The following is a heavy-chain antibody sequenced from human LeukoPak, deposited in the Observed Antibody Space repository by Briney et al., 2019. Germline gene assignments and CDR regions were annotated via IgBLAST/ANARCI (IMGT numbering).Heavy chain of an antibody. J-gene: IGHJ5*02. CDR1: GASISSSPLY. CDR2: ISYSGNT. CDR3: ASRALACCNGANCLNWFDP. Sequence: SETLSLTCTVSGASISSSPLYWGWIRPPPGKGLEWVGTISYSGNTSYNPSLKSRVTISVDTSKNQFSLKLSSVTAADTAVYYCASRALACCNGANCLNWFDPWGQGTLVTVSS. V-gene: IGHV4-39*01. D-gene: IGHD4/OR15-4a*01.